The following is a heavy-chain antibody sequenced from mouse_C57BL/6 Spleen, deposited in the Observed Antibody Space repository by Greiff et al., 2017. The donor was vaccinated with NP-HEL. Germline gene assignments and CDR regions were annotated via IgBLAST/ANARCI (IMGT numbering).Heavy chain of an antibody. CDR1: GYTFTDYE. J-gene: IGHJ1*03. CDR2: IDPETGGT. CDR3: SSTTTVVAHWYFDV. D-gene: IGHD1-1*01. Sequence: VQLQQSGAELVRPGASVTLSCKASGYTFTDYEMHWVKQTPVHGLEWIGAIDPETGGTAYNQKFKGKAILTADKSSSTAYMELRSLTSEDSAVYYCSSTTTVVAHWYFDVWGTGTTVTVSS. V-gene: IGHV1-15*01.